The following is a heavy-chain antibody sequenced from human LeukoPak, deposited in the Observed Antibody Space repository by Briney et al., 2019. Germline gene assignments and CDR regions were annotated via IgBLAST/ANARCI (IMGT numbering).Heavy chain of an antibody. V-gene: IGHV5-51*01. D-gene: IGHD6-19*01. J-gene: IGHJ4*02. CDR1: GYSSTSYW. Sequence: GESLKISCKGSGYSSTSYWIGWVRQMPGKGLEWMGIIYPGDSDTRYSPSFQGQVTISADKSISTAYLQWSSLKASDTAMYYCARQGPAHSSGWYNFDYWGQGTLVTVSS. CDR3: ARQGPAHSSGWYNFDY. CDR2: IYPGDSDT.